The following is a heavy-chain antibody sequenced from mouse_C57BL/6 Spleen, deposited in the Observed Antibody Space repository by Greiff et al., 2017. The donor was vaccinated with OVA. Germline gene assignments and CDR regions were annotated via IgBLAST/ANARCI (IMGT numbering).Heavy chain of an antibody. D-gene: IGHD1-1*01. Sequence: EVQLQQSGPELVKPGASVKISCKASGYTFTDYYMNWVKQSHGKSLEWIGDINPNNGGTSYNQKFKGKATLTVDKSSSTAYMELRSLTSEDSAVYYCARGGFITTVVAHFDYWGQGTTLTVSS. CDR3: ARGGFITTVVAHFDY. CDR2: INPNNGGT. V-gene: IGHV1-26*01. CDR1: GYTFTDYY. J-gene: IGHJ2*01.